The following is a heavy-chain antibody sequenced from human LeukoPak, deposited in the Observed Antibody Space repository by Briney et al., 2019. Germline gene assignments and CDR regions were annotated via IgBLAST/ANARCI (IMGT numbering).Heavy chain of an antibody. D-gene: IGHD6-6*01. V-gene: IGHV4-39*01. CDR1: GGSIRSSYYY. J-gene: IGHJ4*02. CDR3: ARRSSSSGSGFDY. Sequence: PSETLSLTCTVSGGSIRSSYYYWGWIRQPPGKGLEWIGSIYDSGSTYYNPSLKSRVTISVDTSKNQFSLKLNSVTAADTAVYYCARRSSSSGSGFDYWGQGTLVTVSS. CDR2: IYDSGST.